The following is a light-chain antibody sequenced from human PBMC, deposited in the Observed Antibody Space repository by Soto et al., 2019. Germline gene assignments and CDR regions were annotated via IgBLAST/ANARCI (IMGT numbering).Light chain of an antibody. V-gene: IGKV1-12*01. CDR3: QQAYTFPWT. CDR2: GAS. CDR1: QGLSSW. J-gene: IGKJ1*01. Sequence: DIQMTQSPSSVSASVGDRVTITCRASQGLSSWLAWYQQKPRKAPKLLIYGASNLQSGVPSRFSGSGSGTDFTLTISSLQSEDFATYYCQQAYTFPWTFGQGTKVEI.